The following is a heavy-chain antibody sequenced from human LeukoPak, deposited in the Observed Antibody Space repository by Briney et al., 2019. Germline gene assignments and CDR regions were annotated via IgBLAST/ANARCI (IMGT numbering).Heavy chain of an antibody. CDR3: ARAHYDFWSGYNNNWFDP. Sequence: SETLPLTCTVSGGSTSSYYWSWIRQPAGKGLEWIGRIYTSGSTNYNPSLKSRVTMSVDTSKNQFSLKLSSVTAADTAVYYCARAHYDFWSGYNNNWFDPWGQGTLVTVSS. V-gene: IGHV4-4*07. CDR1: GGSTSSYY. D-gene: IGHD3-3*01. J-gene: IGHJ5*02. CDR2: IYTSGST.